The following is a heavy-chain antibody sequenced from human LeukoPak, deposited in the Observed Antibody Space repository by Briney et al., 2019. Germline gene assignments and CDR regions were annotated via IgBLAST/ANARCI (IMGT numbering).Heavy chain of an antibody. V-gene: IGHV1-69*13. CDR2: IIPIFGTA. CDR3: ARGSPSGENWFDP. J-gene: IGHJ5*02. Sequence: SVKVSCKASGGTFSSYAISWVRQAPGQGLEWMGGIIPIFGTANYARKFQGRVTITADESTSTAYMELSSLRSEDTAVYYCARGSPSGENWFDPWGQGTLVTVSS. CDR1: GGTFSSYA. D-gene: IGHD1-1*01.